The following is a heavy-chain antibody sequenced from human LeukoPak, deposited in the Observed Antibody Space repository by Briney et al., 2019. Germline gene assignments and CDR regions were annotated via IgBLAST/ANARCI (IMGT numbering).Heavy chain of an antibody. CDR3: ARLLYDSSGYYYLDY. D-gene: IGHD3-22*01. J-gene: IGHJ4*02. V-gene: IGHV3-7*01. Sequence: GGSLRLSCAASGFTFSSYWMSWVRQAAGKGLEWVANINQDGSEKYYVDSVKGRFTISRDNAKNSLYLQMNSLRAEDTAVYYCARLLYDSSGYYYLDYWGQGTLVTVSS. CDR1: GFTFSSYW. CDR2: INQDGSEK.